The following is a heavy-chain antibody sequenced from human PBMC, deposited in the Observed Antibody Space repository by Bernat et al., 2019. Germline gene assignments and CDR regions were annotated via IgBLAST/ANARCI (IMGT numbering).Heavy chain of an antibody. V-gene: IGHV3-33*06. CDR1: GFTFSSYG. J-gene: IGHJ3*02. D-gene: IGHD1-26*01. CDR3: AKIVGGYDAFDI. CDR2: IWYDGSNK. Sequence: QVQLVESGGGVVQPGRSLRLSCAASGFTFSSYGMHWVRQAPGKGLEWVAVIWYDGSNKYYADSVKGRFTISRDNSKNTLYLQMNSLRAEDTAVYYCAKIVGGYDAFDIWGQGTMVTVSS.